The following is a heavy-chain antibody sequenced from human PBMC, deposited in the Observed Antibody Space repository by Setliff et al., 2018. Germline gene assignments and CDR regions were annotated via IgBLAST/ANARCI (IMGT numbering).Heavy chain of an antibody. CDR3: ARDASASDGRNAFDI. CDR1: GGSISDNGYF. J-gene: IGHJ3*02. V-gene: IGHV4-39*07. CDR2: IYFGGNT. D-gene: IGHD1-26*01. Sequence: SETLSLTCTVPGGSISDNGYFWGWVRQPPGKGLEWIGNIYFGGNTYFNPSFKSRVTMSIDTSNSQFSLKLSSVTAADTAIYYCARDASASDGRNAFDIWGQGTMVIVSS.